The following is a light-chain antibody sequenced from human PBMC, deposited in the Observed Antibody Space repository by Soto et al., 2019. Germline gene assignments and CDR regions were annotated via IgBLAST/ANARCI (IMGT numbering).Light chain of an antibody. Sequence: IVLTQSPGTLSLSPGERATLSCRASQRVPTKYLAWFQQKPGQAPRLLMNDVSTRVTGFPDRFSGSGSETDFTLTISRLEPEDFAVYSCQHYGDSPSFGGGTKVEMK. J-gene: IGKJ4*01. V-gene: IGKV3-20*01. CDR3: QHYGDSPS. CDR1: QRVPTKY. CDR2: DVS.